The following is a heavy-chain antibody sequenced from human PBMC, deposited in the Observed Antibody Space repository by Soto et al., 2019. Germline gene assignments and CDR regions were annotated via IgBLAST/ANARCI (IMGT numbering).Heavy chain of an antibody. V-gene: IGHV3-23*01. D-gene: IGHD4-17*01. CDR2: ISVVGGST. CDR3: AKDRGDYGDFWIDAFDI. CDR1: GFTLSTIA. Sequence: EVQLLESGGGLVQPGGSLRLSCPAPGFTLSTIAMAGVPQPQGKGRGWVSAISVVGGSTYYADPVKGRFTSSRDNSKNTLYLQMTSLRAEDTAVYYCAKDRGDYGDFWIDAFDIWGQGTMVTVSS. J-gene: IGHJ3*02.